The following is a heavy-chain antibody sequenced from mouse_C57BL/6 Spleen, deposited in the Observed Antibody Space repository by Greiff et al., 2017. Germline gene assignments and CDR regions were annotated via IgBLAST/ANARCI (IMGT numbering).Heavy chain of an antibody. Sequence: QVQLKQPGAELVKPGASVKLSCKASGYTFTSYWMQWVKQRPGQGLEWIGEIDPSDSYTNYNQKFKGKATLTVDTSSSTAYMQLSSRTSEDSAVYYCARSRAGTDFDYWGQGTTLTVSS. J-gene: IGHJ2*01. CDR1: GYTFTSYW. CDR2: IDPSDSYT. CDR3: ARSRAGTDFDY. V-gene: IGHV1-50*01. D-gene: IGHD3-3*01.